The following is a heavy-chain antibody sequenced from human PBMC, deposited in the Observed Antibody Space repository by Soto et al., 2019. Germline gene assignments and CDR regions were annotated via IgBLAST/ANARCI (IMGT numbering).Heavy chain of an antibody. CDR2: IKEDGSEI. Sequence: PXVSLRLSCAVSGFNVMSYWMSWVRQAPGKGLEWVASIKEDGSEIYYLHSVRGRFSISRDSAGNALHLTMNYLSAEDTGVCFCARDIGFDYVNWGQGTLVTVSS. CDR3: ARDIGFDYVN. J-gene: IGHJ4*02. D-gene: IGHD3-16*01. V-gene: IGHV3-7*01. CDR1: GFNVMSYW.